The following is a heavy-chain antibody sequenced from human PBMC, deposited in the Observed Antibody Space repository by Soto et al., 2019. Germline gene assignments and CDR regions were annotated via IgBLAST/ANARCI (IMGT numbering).Heavy chain of an antibody. CDR2: IYPSVTT. CDR3: ARDDYGSAGMDV. D-gene: IGHD3-10*01. J-gene: IGHJ6*02. V-gene: IGHV4-4*07. Sequence: XASLSLTCTVSGDSFSSYYGSWIRQPAGKGLEWIGRIYPSVTTNYNPSLKSRLTLSRDTSKNQFSLSLRSVTAADTAVYFCARDDYGSAGMDVWGQGTTVTVSS. CDR1: GDSFSSYY.